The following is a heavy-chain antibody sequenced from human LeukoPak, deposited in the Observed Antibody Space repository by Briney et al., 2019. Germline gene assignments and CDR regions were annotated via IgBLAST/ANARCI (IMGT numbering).Heavy chain of an antibody. J-gene: IGHJ2*01. V-gene: IGHV4-59*01. CDR3: ARVYYSNSYDYWYFDL. D-gene: IGHD6-13*01. Sequence: PSETLSLTCTVSGGSIRSYYWSWIRQPPGKGLEWIGYIFYSGGANYNPSLKSRVTISVDTSKNQSSLKLTSVTAADTAVYYCARVYYSNSYDYWYFDLWGRGTLVTVSS. CDR1: GGSIRSYY. CDR2: IFYSGGA.